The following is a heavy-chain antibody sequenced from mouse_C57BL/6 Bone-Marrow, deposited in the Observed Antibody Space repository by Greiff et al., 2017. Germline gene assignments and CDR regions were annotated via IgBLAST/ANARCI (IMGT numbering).Heavy chain of an antibody. J-gene: IGHJ2*01. CDR2: IDPSDSYT. CDR3: AREVYYGSSLYYFDY. CDR1: GYTFTSSW. Sequence: VQLQQPGAELVMPGASVKLSCKASGYTFTSSWMHWVKQRPGQGLEWIGEIDPSDSYTNYNQKFKGKSTLTVDKSSSTAYMQLSSLTSEDSAVYYCAREVYYGSSLYYFDYWGQGTTLTVSS. D-gene: IGHD1-1*01. V-gene: IGHV1-69*01.